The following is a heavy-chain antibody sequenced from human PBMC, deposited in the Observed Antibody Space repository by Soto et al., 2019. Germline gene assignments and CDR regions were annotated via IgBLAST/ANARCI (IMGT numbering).Heavy chain of an antibody. Sequence: QLQLQESGPGLVKPSETLSLTCTVSGGSISSSSYYWGWIRQPPGKGLEWIGSISYSGSTYYNPSTSPXXPLKSRSTVTLXPXRXXFSRHLGSLTRAATAVDYWARLRSGSYYTPEYCQHWGQGTLVTVSS. CDR1: GGSISSSSYY. J-gene: IGHJ1*01. V-gene: IGHV4-39*02. D-gene: IGHD1-26*01. CDR3: ARLRSGSYYTPEYCQH. CDR2: ISYSGST.